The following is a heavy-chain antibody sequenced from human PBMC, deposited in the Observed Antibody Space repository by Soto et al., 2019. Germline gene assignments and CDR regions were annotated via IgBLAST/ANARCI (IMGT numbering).Heavy chain of an antibody. J-gene: IGHJ4*02. V-gene: IGHV4-59*01. CDR3: ARDGYYSDSSGYQRVYYFDY. CDR2: IYYSGST. CDR1: GGAISSYY. Sequence: PSETLSLTGTVSGGAISSYYWSWIRQPPGKGLEWIGYIYYSGSTNYNPSLKSRVTISVDTSKNQFSLKLSSVTAADTAVYYCARDGYYSDSSGYQRVYYFDYWGQGTLVTVSS. D-gene: IGHD3-22*01.